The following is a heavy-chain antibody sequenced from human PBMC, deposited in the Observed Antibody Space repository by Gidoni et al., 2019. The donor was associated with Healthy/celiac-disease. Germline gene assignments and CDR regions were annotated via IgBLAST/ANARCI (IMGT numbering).Heavy chain of an antibody. D-gene: IGHD3-22*01. CDR1: GFTFSSYA. CDR2: ISYDGSNK. V-gene: IGHV3-30*01. J-gene: IGHJ3*02. CDR3: ARAMYYYDSSGHDAFDI. Sequence: QVQLVESGGGVVQPGRSLRLSCAASGFTFSSYAMHWVRQAPGKGLEWVAVISYDGSNKYYADSVKGRFTISRDNSKNTLYLQMNSLRAEDTAVYYCARAMYYYDSSGHDAFDIWGQGTMVTVSS.